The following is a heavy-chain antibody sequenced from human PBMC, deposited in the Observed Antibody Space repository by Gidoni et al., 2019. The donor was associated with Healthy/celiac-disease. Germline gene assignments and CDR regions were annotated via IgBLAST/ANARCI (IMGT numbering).Heavy chain of an antibody. Sequence: QVQLVQSGAEVKKPGSSVKVSCKASGGTFSSYAISWVRQAPGQGLEWMGGIIPIFGTANYAQKFQGRVTITADKSTSTAYMELSSLRSEDTAVYYCARDEDRVGDYLAALRGQYYYYYYGMDVWGQGTTVTVSS. CDR1: GGTFSSYA. V-gene: IGHV1-69*06. J-gene: IGHJ6*02. CDR3: ARDEDRVGDYLAALRGQYYYYYYGMDV. CDR2: IIPIFGTA. D-gene: IGHD4-17*01.